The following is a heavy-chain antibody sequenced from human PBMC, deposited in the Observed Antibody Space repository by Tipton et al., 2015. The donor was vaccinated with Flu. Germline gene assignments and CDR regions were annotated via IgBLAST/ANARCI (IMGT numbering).Heavy chain of an antibody. CDR3: ASKVANWGVWEPLDY. V-gene: IGHV4-61*02. CDR1: GGSFSSGAYY. D-gene: IGHD7-27*01. Sequence: TLSLTCTVSGGSFSSGAYYWSWIRQPAGKGLEWIGRIYTSGTTSYNPSLKSRVTISADTSKNQFSLKLSSVTAADTAVYYCASKVANWGVWEPLDYWGQGKLVTVSS. J-gene: IGHJ4*02. CDR2: IYTSGTT.